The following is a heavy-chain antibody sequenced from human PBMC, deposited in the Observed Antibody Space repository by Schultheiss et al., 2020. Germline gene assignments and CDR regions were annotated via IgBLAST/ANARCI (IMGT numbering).Heavy chain of an antibody. D-gene: IGHD6-19*01. CDR3: ASGSGWYFDY. CDR2: ISYDGSNK. CDR1: GFTFSSYG. Sequence: GGSLRLSCAASGFTFSSYGMHWVRQAPGKGLEWVAVISYDGSNKYYADSVKGRFTISRDNSKNTLYLQMNSLRAEDTAVYYCASGSGWYFDYWGQGTLVTVCS. J-gene: IGHJ4*02. V-gene: IGHV3-30*03.